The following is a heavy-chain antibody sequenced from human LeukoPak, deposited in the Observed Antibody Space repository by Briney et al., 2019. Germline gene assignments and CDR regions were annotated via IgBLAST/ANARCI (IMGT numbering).Heavy chain of an antibody. V-gene: IGHV4-39*01. CDR3: ARSDYYDSSGYPSRDAFDI. J-gene: IGHJ3*02. Sequence: PSETLSLTCTVSGGSISNTLYYWAWIRQPPGKGLESIGSIYYSRSTYYSPSLKSRVTISVDTSKNQFSLKLTSVTAADTAVYYCARSDYYDSSGYPSRDAFDIWGQGTMVTVSS. D-gene: IGHD3-22*01. CDR1: GGSISNTLYY. CDR2: IYYSRST.